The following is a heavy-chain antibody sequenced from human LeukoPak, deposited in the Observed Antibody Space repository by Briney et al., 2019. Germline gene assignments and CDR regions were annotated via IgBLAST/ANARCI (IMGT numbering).Heavy chain of an antibody. D-gene: IGHD3-22*01. CDR2: ISSSSSTI. CDR1: GFTFSSYS. Sequence: GGSLRLSCAASGFTFSSYSMNWVRQAPGKGLEWVSYISSSSSTIYYADSVKGRFTISRDNAKNSLYLQMNSLRAEDTAVYYCARVDYDSVEGSDYWGQGTLVTVSS. CDR3: ARVDYDSVEGSDY. V-gene: IGHV3-48*01. J-gene: IGHJ4*02.